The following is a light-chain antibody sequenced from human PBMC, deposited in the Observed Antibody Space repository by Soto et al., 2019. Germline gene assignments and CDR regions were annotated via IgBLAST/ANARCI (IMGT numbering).Light chain of an antibody. CDR1: NSNIENNF. CDR2: DNS. V-gene: IGLV1-51*01. CDR3: GTWDSSLSAVV. J-gene: IGLJ3*02. Sequence: QSVLSQPPSLSAAPGQKVTISCYGSNSNIENNFVSWFRQFPGAAPDLLIFDNSNRPSGFPDRFSGSKSGSSATLAISGLQAGDEAHYYCGTWDSSLSAVVFGTGTQLTVL.